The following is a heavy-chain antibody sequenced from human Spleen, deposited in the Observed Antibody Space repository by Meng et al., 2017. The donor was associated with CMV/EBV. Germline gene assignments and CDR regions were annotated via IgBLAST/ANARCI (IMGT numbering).Heavy chain of an antibody. D-gene: IGHD1-26*01. Sequence: GGSLRLSCAASGFTFSSYWMSWVRQAPGKGLEWVALVSYDGRNQHYADSVKGRFTISRDNSKDIMWLQMNSLRADDTSVYFCARGLSGGYFDMWGQGTMVTVSS. CDR3: ARGLSGGYFDM. CDR1: GFTFSSYW. CDR2: VSYDGRNQ. J-gene: IGHJ3*02. V-gene: IGHV3-30*03.